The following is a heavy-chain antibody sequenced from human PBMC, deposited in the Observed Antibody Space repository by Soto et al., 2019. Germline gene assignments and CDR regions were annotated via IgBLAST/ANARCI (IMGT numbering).Heavy chain of an antibody. CDR2: ITSTSTYI. Sequence: GGSLRRSCAASGFTFSSYTMHWVRQAPGKGLEWVASITSTSTYIYYTDSLKGRFTISRANAKNSLHLQMNSLGPGDTAVYYCARDGARDRGDKGFDYWGQATVVTVS. D-gene: IGHD2-21*02. V-gene: IGHV3-21*01. CDR1: GFTFSSYT. J-gene: IGHJ4*02. CDR3: ARDGARDRGDKGFDY.